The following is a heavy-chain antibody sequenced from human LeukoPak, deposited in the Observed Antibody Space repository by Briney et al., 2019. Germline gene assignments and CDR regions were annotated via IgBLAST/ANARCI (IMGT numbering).Heavy chain of an antibody. J-gene: IGHJ4*02. CDR2: ISGSGGST. D-gene: IGHD2-15*01. V-gene: IGHV3-23*01. Sequence: GGSLRLSCVASVFTFRSYAMSWVRQAPGKGLEWVSAISGSGGSTYYADSVKGRFTISRDNSKNTLYLQMNSLRAEDTAVYYCAKGAVVVVAATFGLDYWGQGTLVTVSS. CDR3: AKGAVVVVAATFGLDY. CDR1: VFTFRSYA.